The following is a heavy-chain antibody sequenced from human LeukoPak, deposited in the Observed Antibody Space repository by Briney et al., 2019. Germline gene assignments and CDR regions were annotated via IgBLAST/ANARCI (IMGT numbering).Heavy chain of an antibody. V-gene: IGHV3-23*01. CDR3: ASGSSDLYYFDY. D-gene: IGHD1-1*01. Sequence: RGSLRLSCAASGLTFSSYVMSWVRQAPGKGLEWVSTVSGSGDNTYYADSVKGRFTISRDNSKNTLFLQMNSLRAEDTAVYYCASGSSDLYYFDYWGQGTLVTVSS. CDR2: VSGSGDNT. J-gene: IGHJ4*02. CDR1: GLTFSSYV.